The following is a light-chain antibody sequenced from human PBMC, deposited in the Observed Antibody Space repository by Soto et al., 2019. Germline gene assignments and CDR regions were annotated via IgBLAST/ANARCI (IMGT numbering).Light chain of an antibody. V-gene: IGKV3-20*01. CDR3: QQFGSSPGFT. J-gene: IGKJ3*01. CDR2: AAS. CDR1: QSINNRY. Sequence: EIVLTQSPGTLSLSPGERATLSCRASQSINNRYLAWYQQKPGQAPRLLIYAASSRDTGIPDRFSGSGSGTDFTLTISTLEPEDFAVYYCQQFGSSPGFTFGPGTKVDIK.